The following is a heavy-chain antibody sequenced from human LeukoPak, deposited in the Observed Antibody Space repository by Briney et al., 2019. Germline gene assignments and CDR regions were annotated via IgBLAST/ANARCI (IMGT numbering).Heavy chain of an antibody. CDR3: AREYCSSTSCYGMDV. D-gene: IGHD2-2*01. J-gene: IGHJ6*02. V-gene: IGHV3-30*03. CDR1: GFTFSSYS. CDR2: ISYDGSNK. Sequence: GGSLRLSCAASGFTFSSYSMNWVRQAPGKGLEWVAVISYDGSNKYYADSVKGRFTISRDNSKNTLYLQMNSLRAEDTAVYYCAREYCSSTSCYGMDVWGQGTTVTVSS.